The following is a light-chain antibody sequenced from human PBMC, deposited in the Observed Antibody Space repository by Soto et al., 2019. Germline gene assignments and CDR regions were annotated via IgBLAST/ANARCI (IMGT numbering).Light chain of an antibody. J-gene: IGKJ4*01. CDR1: QSVSSN. Sequence: EIVMTQSPATLSVSPGERATLSCRASQSVSSNLAWYQQKPGQAPRLLIYGASTRATGIPARFSGSGSGTELTLTISSLQSEDFAVYYCQQYNKWPGTFGGGTKVEI. CDR3: QQYNKWPGT. V-gene: IGKV3-15*01. CDR2: GAS.